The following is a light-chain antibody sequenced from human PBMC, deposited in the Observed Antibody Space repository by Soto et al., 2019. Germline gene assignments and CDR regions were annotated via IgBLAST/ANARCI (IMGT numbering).Light chain of an antibody. CDR1: QSVSSSY. CDR2: GAS. Sequence: EIVLTQSPGTLSLSPGERDTLSCRASQSVSSSYLAWYQQKPSQDPRLLIYGASNKATGIPDRFSGNGPGTFFSLTISRLEPEDFAVYYCQQYGSSSWTFGQGTKVDIK. V-gene: IGKV3-20*01. J-gene: IGKJ1*01. CDR3: QQYGSSSWT.